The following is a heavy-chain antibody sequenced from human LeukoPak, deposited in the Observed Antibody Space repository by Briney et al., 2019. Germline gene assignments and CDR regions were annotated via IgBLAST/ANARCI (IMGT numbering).Heavy chain of an antibody. Sequence: GGSLRLSCASSGFTFSSYWMSWVRQPPGKGLEWVANIKQDGSEKYYVDSVKGRFTISRDNAKNSLYLQMNSLRAEDTAVYYCAREKYSSGWYVDYWGQGTLVTVSS. J-gene: IGHJ4*02. V-gene: IGHV3-7*01. CDR1: GFTFSSYW. D-gene: IGHD6-19*01. CDR2: IKQDGSEK. CDR3: AREKYSSGWYVDY.